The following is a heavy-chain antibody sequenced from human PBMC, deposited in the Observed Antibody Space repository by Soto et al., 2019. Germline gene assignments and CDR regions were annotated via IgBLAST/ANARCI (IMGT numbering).Heavy chain of an antibody. CDR1: GFSSSTYW. J-gene: IGHJ4*02. CDR2: IKRDGSST. D-gene: IGHD6-19*01. Sequence: EVQLVESGGGLVQPGGSLRLSCAASGFSSSTYWMHWVRQAPGKGLVWVARIKRDGSSTSYADSVKGRFTISRDNAKNTLYLQMNSLRAEDTAVYYCARAYSSGPDYWGQGTLVTVSS. V-gene: IGHV3-74*01. CDR3: ARAYSSGPDY.